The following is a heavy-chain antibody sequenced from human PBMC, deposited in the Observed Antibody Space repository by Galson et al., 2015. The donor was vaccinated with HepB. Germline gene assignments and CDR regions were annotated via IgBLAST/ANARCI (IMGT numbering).Heavy chain of an antibody. D-gene: IGHD3-10*01. V-gene: IGHV3-48*01. CDR1: GFTFSSYS. CDR2: ISSSSSTI. J-gene: IGHJ3*02. Sequence: SLRLSCAASGFTFSSYSMNWVRQAPGKGLEWVSYISSSSSTIYYADSVKGRFTISRDNAKNSLYLQMNSLRAEDTAVYYCARDLLGDAFDIWGQGTMVTVSS. CDR3: ARDLLGDAFDI.